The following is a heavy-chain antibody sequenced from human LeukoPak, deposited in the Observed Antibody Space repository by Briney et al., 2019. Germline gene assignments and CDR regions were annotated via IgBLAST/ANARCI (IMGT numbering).Heavy chain of an antibody. V-gene: IGHV3-33*08. CDR3: AQPKGRSSGWLDAFDI. Sequence: PGGSLRLSCAASGFTFSSYSMNWVRQAPGKGLEWVAVIWYDGSNKYYADSVKGRFTISRDNSKNTLYLQMNSLRAEDTAVYYCAQPKGRSSGWLDAFDIWGQGTMVTVSS. CDR2: IWYDGSNK. D-gene: IGHD6-19*01. J-gene: IGHJ3*02. CDR1: GFTFSSYS.